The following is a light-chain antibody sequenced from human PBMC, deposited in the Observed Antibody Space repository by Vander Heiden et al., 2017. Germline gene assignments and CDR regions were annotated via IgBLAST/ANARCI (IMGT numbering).Light chain of an antibody. CDR3: QQYGSSRWT. J-gene: IGKJ1*01. V-gene: IGKV3-20*01. Sequence: EIVLTQSPGTLSLSPGERATLSCRASQSVGSSYLAWYQQKPGQAPRLLSYRASSRATGIPDRFSGSGSGTDFTLTISRLEPEDFAVYYCQQYGSSRWTFGQGTKVEIK. CDR2: RAS. CDR1: QSVGSSY.